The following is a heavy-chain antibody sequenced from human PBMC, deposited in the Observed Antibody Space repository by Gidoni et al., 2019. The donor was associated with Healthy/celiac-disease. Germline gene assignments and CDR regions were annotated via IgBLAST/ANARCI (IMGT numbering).Heavy chain of an antibody. J-gene: IGHJ3*02. CDR1: GGSLSSYY. CDR3: ARGDYCSGGSCYSAFDI. Sequence: QVQLQESGPGLVKPSETLSLTCTVSGGSLSSYYWSWIRQPAGKGLEWIGRIYTCGSPNYNPSLKSRVTMSVDTSKNQFSLKLSSVTAADTAVYYCARGDYCSGGSCYSAFDIWGQGTMVTVSS. V-gene: IGHV4-4*07. D-gene: IGHD2-15*01. CDR2: IYTCGSP.